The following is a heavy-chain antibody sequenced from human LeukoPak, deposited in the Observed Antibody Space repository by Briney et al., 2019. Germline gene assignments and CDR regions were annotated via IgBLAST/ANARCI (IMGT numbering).Heavy chain of an antibody. CDR2: IKQDGSEK. CDR1: GFTFSTFG. CDR3: ARGGYDSEFDP. Sequence: GGSLRLSCAASGFTFSTFGMHWVRQAPGKGLEWVANIKQDGSEKYYVDSVKGRFTISRDNAKNSLYLQMNSLRAEDTAVYYCARGGYDSEFDPWGQGTLVTVSS. D-gene: IGHD5-12*01. J-gene: IGHJ5*02. V-gene: IGHV3-7*01.